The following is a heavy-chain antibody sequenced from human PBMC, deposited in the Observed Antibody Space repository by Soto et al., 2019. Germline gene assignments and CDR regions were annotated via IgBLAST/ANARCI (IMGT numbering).Heavy chain of an antibody. D-gene: IGHD3-3*02. Sequence: QVQLVQSGAEVKKPGSSVKVSCKASGGTFSTSAISWVRQAPGQGLEWVGGIMPVLATPDYAQKFQSRVTISADESTTTAYLELTSLRTDDTAVYYCARDKDRQQLGGNYYYILDVWGQGTAIIVSS. CDR1: GGTFSTSA. V-gene: IGHV1-69*11. CDR2: IMPVLATP. J-gene: IGHJ6*02. CDR3: ARDKDRQQLGGNYYYILDV.